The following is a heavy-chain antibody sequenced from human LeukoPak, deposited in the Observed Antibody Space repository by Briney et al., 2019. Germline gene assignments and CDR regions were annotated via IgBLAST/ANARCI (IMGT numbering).Heavy chain of an antibody. Sequence: PGGSLRLSCAASGFIFNTYAMSWVRQAPGKGLEWVSAISGGAGTTYYADSVKGRFTFSRDNSKNTMYLQMNSLRAEDTAVYYCAKVYNDFWSGSGYFDNWGQGTLVTVSS. J-gene: IGHJ4*02. V-gene: IGHV3-23*01. CDR2: ISGGAGTT. CDR3: AKVYNDFWSGSGYFDN. CDR1: GFIFNTYA. D-gene: IGHD3-3*01.